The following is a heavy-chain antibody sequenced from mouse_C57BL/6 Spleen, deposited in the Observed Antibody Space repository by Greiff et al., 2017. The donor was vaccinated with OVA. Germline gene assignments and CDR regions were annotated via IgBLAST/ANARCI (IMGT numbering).Heavy chain of an antibody. CDR2: IDPSDSYT. CDR3: GRCDYGAFDV. D-gene: IGHD2-4*01. J-gene: IGHJ1*03. CDR1: GYTFTSYW. V-gene: IGHV1-69*01. Sequence: VQLQQPGAELVMPGASVKLSCKASGYTFTSYWMHWVKQRPGQGLEWIGEIDPSDSYTNYNQKFKGKSTLTVDKTSSTAYMQLSSLTSEDAAVDYCGRCDYGAFDVWGTGTTVTVSS.